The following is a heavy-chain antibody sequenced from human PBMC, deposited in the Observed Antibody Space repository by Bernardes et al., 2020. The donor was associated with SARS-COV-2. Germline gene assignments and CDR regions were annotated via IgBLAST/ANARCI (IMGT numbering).Heavy chain of an antibody. CDR1: GYTFPSHD. Sequence: ASVKVSCKASGYTFPSHDIHWVRQAPGQGLAWMGWLNPNSGNTGYPQKFQGRVAMTRDTSINTAYMEVSSLRSEDSAVYFCATEITGFCSGGRCPGLDPWGQGTLVTVSS. J-gene: IGHJ5*02. CDR3: ATEITGFCSGGRCPGLDP. D-gene: IGHD2-15*01. CDR2: LNPNSGNT. V-gene: IGHV1-8*01.